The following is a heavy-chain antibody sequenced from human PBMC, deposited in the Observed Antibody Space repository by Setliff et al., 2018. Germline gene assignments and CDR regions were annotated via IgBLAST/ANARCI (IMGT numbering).Heavy chain of an antibody. J-gene: IGHJ6*02. CDR2: THIDGITV. V-gene: IGHV3-7*01. D-gene: IGHD2-15*01. Sequence: GGSLRLSCAASGFTFSDYWMSWVRQAPGKGLEWVSKTHIDGITVYSDSVKGRSIIYRDNARNSLHLQMNSLRAEDTAIYFCARRLPYYGMDVWGQGTTVTVSS. CDR3: ARRLPYYGMDV. CDR1: GFTFSDYW.